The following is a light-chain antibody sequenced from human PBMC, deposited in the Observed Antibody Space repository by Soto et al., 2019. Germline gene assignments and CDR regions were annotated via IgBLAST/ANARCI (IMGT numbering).Light chain of an antibody. CDR2: DDN. J-gene: IGLJ7*01. CDR1: SSNIGSNY. CDR3: GTWDSSLSAVV. V-gene: IGLV1-51*01. Sequence: QSVLTQPPSVSAAPGQTVTISCSGSSSNIGSNYVSWYQQLPGTAPKLLIYDDNLRPSGVPDRFSGSKSGTSATLGFTGLQTGDEADYYCGTWDSSLSAVVFGGGTQLTVL.